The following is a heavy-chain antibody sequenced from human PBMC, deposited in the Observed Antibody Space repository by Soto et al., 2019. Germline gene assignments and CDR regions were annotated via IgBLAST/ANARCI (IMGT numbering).Heavy chain of an antibody. CDR2: IYYSGIA. CDR3: ARETTGGDWLDP. Sequence: SETLSLTCTVSGGSISNYYWSWIRQPPGKGLEWIGYIYYSGIANYNPSHKSRVTISVDTSKNQFSLKLSSVTAADTAMYYCARETTGGDWLDPWGQGTLVTVSS. CDR1: GGSISNYY. V-gene: IGHV4-59*01. J-gene: IGHJ5*02. D-gene: IGHD4-4*01.